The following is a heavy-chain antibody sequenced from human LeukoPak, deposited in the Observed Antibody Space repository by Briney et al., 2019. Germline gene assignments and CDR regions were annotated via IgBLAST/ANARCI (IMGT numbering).Heavy chain of an antibody. Sequence: PSETLSLTCTVSGYSISSGYYWGWIRQPPGKGLEWIGSIYHSGSTFYNPSLKSRVTISVDTSKNQFSLKLSSVTAADTAVYCCARDLLTGGYCSGGSCYDYWGQGTLVTVSS. CDR3: ARDLLTGGYCSGGSCYDY. D-gene: IGHD2-15*01. CDR1: GYSISSGYY. V-gene: IGHV4-38-2*02. CDR2: IYHSGST. J-gene: IGHJ4*02.